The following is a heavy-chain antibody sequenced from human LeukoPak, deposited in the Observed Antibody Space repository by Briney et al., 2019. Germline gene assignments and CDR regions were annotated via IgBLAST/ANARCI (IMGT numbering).Heavy chain of an antibody. Sequence: PGNSLRLSCAASGFTFSTYGMHWVRQAPGKGLEWVANIKQDGSEKYYVDSVKGRFTISRDNAKNSLYLQMNSLRAEDTAVYYCARDRPVVPSLYFDWLLPFDYWGQGTLVTVSS. J-gene: IGHJ4*02. CDR2: IKQDGSEK. V-gene: IGHV3-7*01. CDR3: ARDRPVVPSLYFDWLLPFDY. D-gene: IGHD3-9*01. CDR1: GFTFSTYG.